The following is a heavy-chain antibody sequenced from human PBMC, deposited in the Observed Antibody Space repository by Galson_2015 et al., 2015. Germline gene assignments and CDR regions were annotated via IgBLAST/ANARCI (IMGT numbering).Heavy chain of an antibody. CDR2: TYYRSKWYN. V-gene: IGHV6-1*01. CDR1: GDSVSSNSAA. D-gene: IGHD3-22*01. J-gene: IGHJ5*02. CDR3: ARGHYDSSEFGWFDP. Sequence: CAISGDSVSSNSAAWNWIRQSPSRGLEWLGRTYYRSKWYNDYAVSVKSRITISVDTSKNQFSLKLSSVTAADTAVYYCARGHYDSSEFGWFDPWGQGTLVTVSS.